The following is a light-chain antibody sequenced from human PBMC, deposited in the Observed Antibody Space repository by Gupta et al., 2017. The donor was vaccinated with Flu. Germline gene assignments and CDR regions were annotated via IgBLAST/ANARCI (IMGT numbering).Light chain of an antibody. CDR1: SSNIGTFD. CDR3: VVWDDSLNGRV. J-gene: IGLJ3*02. CDR2: KNN. V-gene: IGLV1-47*01. Sequence: QSVVTQPPSASASPGQTVTLTCSGSSSNIGTFDVFWYLQVPGAAPQLLIKKNNQRPAGVPERFSGAKSGTSASLAVSGLRSEDEGDYYCVVWDDSLNGRVFGGGTKLTV.